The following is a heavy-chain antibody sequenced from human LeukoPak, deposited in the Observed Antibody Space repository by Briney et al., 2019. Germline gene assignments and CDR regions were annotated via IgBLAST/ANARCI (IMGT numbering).Heavy chain of an antibody. CDR3: VGYRGGVAEWF. CDR2: ISYSGST. CDR1: GGSIRSSYYY. J-gene: IGHJ1*01. V-gene: IGHV4-39*01. Sequence: PSETLSLTCTVSGGSIRSSYYYWGWIRQPPGKGLEWIGIISYSGSTYYNPSLKSRVIESVDTSKNQFSLNLSSVTAADTAVYYCVGYRGGVAEWFWGQGTLVTVSS. D-gene: IGHD3-16*01.